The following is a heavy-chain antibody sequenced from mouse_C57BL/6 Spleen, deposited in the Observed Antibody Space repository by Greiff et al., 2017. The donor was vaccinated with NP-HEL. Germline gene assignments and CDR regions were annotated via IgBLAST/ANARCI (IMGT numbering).Heavy chain of an antibody. CDR3: ATDGYFPYAMDY. CDR1: GYAFSSSW. CDR2: IYPGDGDT. V-gene: IGHV1-82*01. Sequence: VQLQQSGPELVKPGASVKISCKASGYAFSSSWMNWVKQRPGKGLEWIGRIYPGDGDTNYNGKFTGKATLTADKSSSTAYMQLSSLTSEDSAVYFCATDGYFPYAMDYWGQGTSVTVSS. J-gene: IGHJ4*01. D-gene: IGHD2-3*01.